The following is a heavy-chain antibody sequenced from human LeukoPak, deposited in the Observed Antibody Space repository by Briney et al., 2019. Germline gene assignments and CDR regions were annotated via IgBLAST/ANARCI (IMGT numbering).Heavy chain of an antibody. CDR3: ARGTTRILYYYYGMDV. CDR2: INSDGSST. D-gene: IGHD2-15*01. Sequence: GSLRLSSAASGFTFSSYWMHWVRPAPGKGLVWVSRINSDGSSTSYSDSVKGRFTISRDNTKNTLYLQLNSLRAEDTAVYYCARGTTRILYYYYGMDVWGQGTTVTVSS. CDR1: GFTFSSYW. J-gene: IGHJ6*02. V-gene: IGHV3-74*01.